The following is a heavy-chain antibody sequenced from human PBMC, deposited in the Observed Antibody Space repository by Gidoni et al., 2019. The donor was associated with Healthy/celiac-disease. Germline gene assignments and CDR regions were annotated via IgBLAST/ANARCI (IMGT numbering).Heavy chain of an antibody. J-gene: IGHJ5*02. Sequence: QVQLQESGPGLVKPSETLSLTWIRQPPGKGLEWIGNIYYSGSTNYNPSLKSRVTISVDTSKNQFSLKLSSVTAADTAVYYCARGTGGRGRWFDPWGQGTLVTVSS. CDR3: ARGTGGRGRWFDP. D-gene: IGHD2-15*01. CDR2: IYYSGST. V-gene: IGHV4-59*01.